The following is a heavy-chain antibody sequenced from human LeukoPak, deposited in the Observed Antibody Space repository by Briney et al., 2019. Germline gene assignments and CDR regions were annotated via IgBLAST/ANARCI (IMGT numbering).Heavy chain of an antibody. D-gene: IGHD6-13*01. CDR2: IYYSGST. Sequence: TLSLTCTVSGGSISSGGYYWSWIRQHPGKGLEWIGYIYYSGSTYYNPSLKSRVTISVDTSKNQFSLKLSSVTAADTAVYYCARDSGIAAAGTSWFDHWGQGTLVTVSS. CDR3: ARDSGIAAAGTSWFDH. V-gene: IGHV4-31*03. J-gene: IGHJ5*02. CDR1: GGSISSGGYY.